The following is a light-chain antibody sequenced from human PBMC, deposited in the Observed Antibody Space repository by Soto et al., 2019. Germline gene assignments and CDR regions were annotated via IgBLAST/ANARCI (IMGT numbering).Light chain of an antibody. J-gene: IGLJ3*02. CDR1: NSDSGGYNY. CDR2: KVS. CDR3: CSYLGSERWV. Sequence: QSITISCTGTNSDSGGYNYVSWYQQHPGKAPKLIIYKVSKRPSGVPDRFSGSKSGITAYLTISGLQSEEEADSYCCSYLGSERWVFGGGTKVTVL. V-gene: IGLV2-11*01.